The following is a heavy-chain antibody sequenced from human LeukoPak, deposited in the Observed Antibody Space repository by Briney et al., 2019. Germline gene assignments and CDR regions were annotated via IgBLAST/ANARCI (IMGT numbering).Heavy chain of an antibody. CDR1: GFSFSNYW. Sequence: PGGSLRLSCAASGFSFSNYWMSWVRQAPGKGLEWVANINQDGSDKYYVDSVMGRSTISKDNAKNSVYLQMNSRRPEDTAIYYCAWYGVTHGLDVWGQGTTVTVSS. J-gene: IGHJ6*02. CDR2: INQDGSDK. CDR3: AWYGVTHGLDV. D-gene: IGHD3-10*01. V-gene: IGHV3-7*01.